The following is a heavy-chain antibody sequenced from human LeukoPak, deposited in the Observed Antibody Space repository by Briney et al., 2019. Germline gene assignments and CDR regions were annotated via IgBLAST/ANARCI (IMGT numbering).Heavy chain of an antibody. Sequence: GSLRLSCAASGFTFNRYSMNWVRQAPGKGLEWISYISSSGTTIYYADSVQGRFIISRDNARNSLYLQMNSLRAEDTAVYYCAKGPPSSSAQYFQHWGQGTLVTVSS. V-gene: IGHV3-48*01. CDR3: AKGPPSSSAQYFQH. D-gene: IGHD6-6*01. J-gene: IGHJ1*01. CDR1: GFTFNRYS. CDR2: ISSSGTTI.